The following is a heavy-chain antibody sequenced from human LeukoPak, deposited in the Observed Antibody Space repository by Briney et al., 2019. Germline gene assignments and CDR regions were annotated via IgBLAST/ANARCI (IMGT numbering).Heavy chain of an antibody. CDR2: IYYSGST. D-gene: IGHD4-17*01. J-gene: IGHJ4*02. CDR1: GGSISSYY. Sequence: SETLSLTCTVSGGSISSYYWSWIRQPPGKGLEWIGYIYYSGSTNYNPSLKSRVTISVDTSKNQFSLKLSSVTAADTAVYYCARVATVTTGDYWGQGTQVTVSS. V-gene: IGHV4-59*08. CDR3: ARVATVTTGDY.